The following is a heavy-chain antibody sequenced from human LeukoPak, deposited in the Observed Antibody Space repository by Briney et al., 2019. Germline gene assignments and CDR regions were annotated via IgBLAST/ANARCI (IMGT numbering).Heavy chain of an antibody. Sequence: GGSLRLSCAASGFTFDDYAMHWVRQAPGKGLEWVSGISWNSGSIGYADSVKGRFTISRDNAKNSLHLQMNSLRAEDTALYYCAKGALQRRYSYVSNFDYWGQGTLVTVSS. J-gene: IGHJ4*02. V-gene: IGHV3-9*01. CDR1: GFTFDDYA. D-gene: IGHD5-18*01. CDR3: AKGALQRRYSYVSNFDY. CDR2: ISWNSGSI.